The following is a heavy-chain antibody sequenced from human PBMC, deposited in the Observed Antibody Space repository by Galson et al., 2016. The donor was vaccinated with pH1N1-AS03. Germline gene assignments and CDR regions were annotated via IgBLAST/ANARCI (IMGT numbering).Heavy chain of an antibody. Sequence: SVKVSCKASGYKFTNYGFNWVRQAPGQGLEWMGWISGYNGKTNYAQSLQGRVTMTTDTSTSTAYMELRSLRSDDTAVYYCARDDGALHYYYGLDVWGQGTTVTVSS. CDR1: GYKFTNYG. V-gene: IGHV1-18*04. D-gene: IGHD4-17*01. J-gene: IGHJ6*02. CDR3: ARDDGALHYYYGLDV. CDR2: ISGYNGKT.